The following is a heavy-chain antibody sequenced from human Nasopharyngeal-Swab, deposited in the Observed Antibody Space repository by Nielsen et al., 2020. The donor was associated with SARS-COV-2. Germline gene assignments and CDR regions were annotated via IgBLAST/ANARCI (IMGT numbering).Heavy chain of an antibody. CDR1: GFTFSNFA. D-gene: IGHD5-12*01. V-gene: IGHV3-23*01. CDR2: SGDSDST. CDR3: AKDRDSGDDSEEYYHYYGMDV. Sequence: GESLKISCAASGFTFSNFAMSWVRQAPGKGLEWVSVSGDSDSTYYTDSVRGRFTISRDNSKNTLNLQMNNLRAEDTAIYYCAKDRDSGDDSEEYYHYYGMDVWGQGAPVTVSS. J-gene: IGHJ6*02.